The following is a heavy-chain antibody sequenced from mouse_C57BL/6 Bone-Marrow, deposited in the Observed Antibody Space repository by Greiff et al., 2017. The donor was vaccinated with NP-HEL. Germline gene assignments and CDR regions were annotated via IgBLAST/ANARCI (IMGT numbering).Heavy chain of an antibody. V-gene: IGHV2-2*01. D-gene: IGHD2-4*01. CDR3: ASVYYDYYYAMDY. Sequence: VQLKESGPGLVQPSQSLSITCTVSGFSLTSYGVHWVRQSPGKGLEWLGVIWSGGSTDYNAAFISRLSISKDNSKSQVFFKMNSLQADDTAIYYCASVYYDYYYAMDYWGQGTSVTVSS. CDR2: IWSGGST. CDR1: GFSLTSYG. J-gene: IGHJ4*01.